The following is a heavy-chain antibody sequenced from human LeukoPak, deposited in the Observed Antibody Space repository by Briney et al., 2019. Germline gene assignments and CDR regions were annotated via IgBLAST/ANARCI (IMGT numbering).Heavy chain of an antibody. D-gene: IGHD3-10*01. Sequence: PSETLSLTCTVSGGSISSYYWSWIRQPPGKGLEWIGYIYYSGSTNYNPSLKSRVTISVDKSKNQFSLKLSSVTAADTAVYYCARAPGSGSYLFPLFWFDPCGEGTLVTVSS. CDR1: GGSISSYY. V-gene: IGHV4-59*01. J-gene: IGHJ5*02. CDR3: ARAPGSGSYLFPLFWFDP. CDR2: IYYSGST.